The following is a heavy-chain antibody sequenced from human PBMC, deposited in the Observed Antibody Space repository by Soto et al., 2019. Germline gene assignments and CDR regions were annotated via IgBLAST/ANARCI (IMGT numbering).Heavy chain of an antibody. CDR3: ARQGEVLRFLEWLLSSWFDP. CDR1: GGSISSSSYY. V-gene: IGHV4-39*01. Sequence: SETLSLTCSVSGGSISSSSYYWGWIRQPPGKGLEWIGSIYYSGSTYYNPSLKSRVTISVDTSKNQFSLKLSSVTAADTAVYYCARQGEVLRFLEWLLSSWFDPWGQGTLVTVSS. D-gene: IGHD3-3*01. CDR2: IYYSGST. J-gene: IGHJ5*02.